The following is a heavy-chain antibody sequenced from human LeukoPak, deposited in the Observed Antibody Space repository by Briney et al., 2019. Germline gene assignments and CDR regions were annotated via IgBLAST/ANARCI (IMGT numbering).Heavy chain of an antibody. D-gene: IGHD3-9*01. CDR1: GGSISSSSYY. CDR2: IYYSGST. J-gene: IGHJ4*02. Sequence: SHTLSLTCTVSGGSISSSSYYWGWIRQPPGKGLEWIGSIYYSGSTYYNPSLKSRVTISVDTSKNQFSLKLSSVTAADTAVYYCARVYFDWLFRFDYWGQGALVTVSS. V-gene: IGHV4-39*01. CDR3: ARVYFDWLFRFDY.